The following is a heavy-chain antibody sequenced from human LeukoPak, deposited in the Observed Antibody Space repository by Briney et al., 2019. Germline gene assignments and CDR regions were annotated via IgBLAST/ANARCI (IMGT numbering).Heavy chain of an antibody. CDR3: ARGGGVDTAMARDDAFDI. CDR2: INSDGSST. D-gene: IGHD5-18*01. Sequence: QPGGSLRLSCAASGFTFSSYWMHWVRQAPGKGLVWVSRINSDGSSTRYADSVKGRFTISRDNAKNTLYLQMNSLRAEVTAVYYCARGGGVDTAMARDDAFDIWGQGTMVTVSS. J-gene: IGHJ3*02. CDR1: GFTFSSYW. V-gene: IGHV3-74*01.